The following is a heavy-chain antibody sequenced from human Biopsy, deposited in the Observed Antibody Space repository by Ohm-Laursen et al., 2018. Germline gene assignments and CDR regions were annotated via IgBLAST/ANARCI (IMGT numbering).Heavy chain of an antibody. V-gene: IGHV3-73*01. J-gene: IGHJ4*02. CDR1: GFTFSASA. CDR2: IRSKAKSYAT. D-gene: IGHD3-10*01. CDR3: TLEGAGFDN. Sequence: GSLRLSCAASGFTFSASAVHWVRQASGKGLEWVGRIRSKAKSYATAYAASGTGRFTISKDDSKSTTYPQMTSLKTEDPAVYYCTLEGAGFDNWGQGTLVTVSS.